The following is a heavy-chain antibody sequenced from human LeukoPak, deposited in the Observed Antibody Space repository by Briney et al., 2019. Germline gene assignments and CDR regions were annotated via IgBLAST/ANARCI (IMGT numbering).Heavy chain of an antibody. V-gene: IGHV1-18*01. D-gene: IGHD5-12*01. CDR1: GYTFTSYG. CDR2: ISAYNGNT. Sequence: GASVKVSCKASGYTFTSYGISWVRQAPGQGLEWMGWISAYNGNTNYAQKLQGRVTMTTDTSTSTAYMELRSLRSHDTAVYYCARGGAPKRERHSYYYYYYMDVWGKGTTVTVSS. CDR3: ARGGAPKRERHSYYYYYYMDV. J-gene: IGHJ6*03.